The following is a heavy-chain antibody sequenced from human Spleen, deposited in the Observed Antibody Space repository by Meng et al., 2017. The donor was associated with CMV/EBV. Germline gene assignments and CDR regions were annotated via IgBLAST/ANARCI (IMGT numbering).Heavy chain of an antibody. CDR2: IIGSGDST. J-gene: IGHJ4*02. V-gene: IGHV3-23*01. CDR3: AKTYCGSTTCYAFDY. D-gene: IGHD2-2*01. Sequence: GFTFSSYAMSWVRQAPGKGLEWVSAIIGSGDSTYYADSVKGRFTISRDNSRKMLYLQMNSLRVEDTAVYFCAKTYCGSTTCYAFDYWGQGTLVTVSS. CDR1: GFTFSSYA.